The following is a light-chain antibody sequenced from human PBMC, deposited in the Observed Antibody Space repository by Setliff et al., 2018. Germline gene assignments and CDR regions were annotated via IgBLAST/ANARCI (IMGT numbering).Light chain of an antibody. V-gene: IGLV2-14*03. CDR1: SSDVGAYNY. Sequence: QSVLTQPASVSGSPGQSITISCTGTSSDVGAYNYVSWHQRHPGEAPKLLLYDVSNRPSGISNRFSGSKSGSTASLTITGLQAEDEADYFCSSYTSTRTVIFGGGTKVTVL. J-gene: IGLJ2*01. CDR2: DVS. CDR3: SSYTSTRTVI.